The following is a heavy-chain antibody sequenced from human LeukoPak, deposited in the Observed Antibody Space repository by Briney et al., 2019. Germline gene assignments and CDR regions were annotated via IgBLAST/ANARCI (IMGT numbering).Heavy chain of an antibody. D-gene: IGHD3-16*01. V-gene: IGHV1-69*04. CDR2: IIPMRGIT. J-gene: IGHJ6*02. CDR3: ARDGKGEATPYFGMDV. CDR1: GGAFSSYA. Sequence: SVKVSCKVFGGAFSSYALNWVRQAPGQGLEWMGRIIPMRGITNYAQKFQGRVTITADTFTSTAYMELSSLRSEDTALYYCARDGKGEATPYFGMDVGGQGPRVTVS.